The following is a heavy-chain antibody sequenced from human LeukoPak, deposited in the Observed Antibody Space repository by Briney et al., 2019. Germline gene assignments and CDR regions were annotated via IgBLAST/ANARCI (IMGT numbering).Heavy chain of an antibody. D-gene: IGHD3-3*01. CDR2: INPNSGGT. Sequence: ASVKVSCKASGYTFTGYYMHWVRQAPGQGLERMGRINPNSGGTNYAQKFQGRVTMTRDTSISTAYMELSRLRYDDTVVYYCASRLLGVVNDYWGQGTLVTVSS. CDR3: ASRLLGVVNDY. V-gene: IGHV1-2*05. CDR1: GYTFTGYY. J-gene: IGHJ4*02.